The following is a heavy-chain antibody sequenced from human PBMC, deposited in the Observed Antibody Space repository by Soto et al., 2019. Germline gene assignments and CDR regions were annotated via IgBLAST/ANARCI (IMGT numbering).Heavy chain of an antibody. V-gene: IGHV4-59*11. CDR1: GDSISTHY. Sequence: PSETLSLTCSVFGDSISTHYWTWIRQPPGKGLEWIASVYFTGSATYNPSLKSRVTISVDTSRIQIYLKVNSLTAADTAVYYCARGRGDAAGPRFDSWGQGTLVTVSS. D-gene: IGHD6-13*01. J-gene: IGHJ4*02. CDR2: VYFTGSA. CDR3: ARGRGDAAGPRFDS.